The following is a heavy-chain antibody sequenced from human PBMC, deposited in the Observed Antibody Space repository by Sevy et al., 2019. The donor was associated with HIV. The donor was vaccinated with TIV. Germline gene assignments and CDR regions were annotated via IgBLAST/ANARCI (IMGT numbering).Heavy chain of an antibody. CDR2: IYYTGST. CDR3: ARNKSRREGEYWFDP. V-gene: IGHV4-31*03. J-gene: IGHJ5*02. CDR1: VGSISSGAYY. Sequence: SETLPLTCTVSVGSISSGAYYWSWIRQHPGTGLECIGYIYYTGSTYHNPSLRSRVTMSVDTSKNQFSLRLSSVTAADTAVYYCARNKSRREGEYWFDPWGQGTLVTVSS. D-gene: IGHD1-26*01.